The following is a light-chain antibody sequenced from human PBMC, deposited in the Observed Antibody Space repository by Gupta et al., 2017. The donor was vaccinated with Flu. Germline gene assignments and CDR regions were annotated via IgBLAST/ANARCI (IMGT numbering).Light chain of an antibody. V-gene: IGKV1-39*01. Sequence: RSSLSASIGDRVTITCRASQSISSYLNWYQQKPGKAPKLLIYAAYSLQSGVPSTFSGGGSGTDFNLTISRLQPEDFATYHCQQSVGTPWTFGQGTKVGMK. CDR2: AAY. J-gene: IGKJ1*01. CDR1: QSISSY. CDR3: QQSVGTPWT.